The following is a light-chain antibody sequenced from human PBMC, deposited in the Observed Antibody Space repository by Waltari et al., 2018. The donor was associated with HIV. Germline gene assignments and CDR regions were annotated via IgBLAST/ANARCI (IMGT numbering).Light chain of an antibody. J-gene: IGKJ2*01. CDR3: QQYYNWPYT. CDR1: QSVSSN. Sequence: EIVMMQSPATLSVSPGERATLSCRASQSVSSNLAWYQQKPGQAPRLLIYGASTRATGIPARFSGSGSGTEFTLTLSSLQSEDFAVYFCQQYYNWPYTFGQGTKLEIK. CDR2: GAS. V-gene: IGKV3-15*01.